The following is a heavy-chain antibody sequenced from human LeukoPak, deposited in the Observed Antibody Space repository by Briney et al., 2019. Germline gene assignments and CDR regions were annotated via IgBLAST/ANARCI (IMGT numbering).Heavy chain of an antibody. V-gene: IGHV3-15*01. CDR1: GFTFSNAW. CDR3: TTEAAAGIFDY. Sequence: GGSLRLSCAASGFTFSNAWMSWVRQAPGRGLEWVGRIKSKTDGGTTDYAAPVKGRFTISRDDSKNTLYLQMNSLKTEDTAVYCCTTEAAAGIFDYWGLGTLVTVSS. D-gene: IGHD6-13*01. J-gene: IGHJ4*02. CDR2: IKSKTDGGTT.